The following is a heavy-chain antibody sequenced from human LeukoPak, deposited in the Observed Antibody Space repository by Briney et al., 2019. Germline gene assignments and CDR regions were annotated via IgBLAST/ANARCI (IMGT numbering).Heavy chain of an antibody. CDR3: ARDQVMVVTPDRFYFDY. CDR1: GGTFSSYA. J-gene: IGHJ4*02. D-gene: IGHD4-23*01. CDR2: IIPIFGTA. V-gene: IGHV1-69*05. Sequence: SVKVSCKASGGTFSSYAISWVRQAPGQGLEWMGRIIPIFGTANYGQKFEGRGTITTDESTSTAYMELSSMRSEDTAVYYCARDQVMVVTPDRFYFDYWGQGTLVTVSS.